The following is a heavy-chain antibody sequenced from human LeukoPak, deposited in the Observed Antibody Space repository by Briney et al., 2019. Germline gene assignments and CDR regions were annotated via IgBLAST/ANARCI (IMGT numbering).Heavy chain of an antibody. CDR2: ISGSGDST. J-gene: IGHJ3*02. CDR3: AKSSHAFGAFDI. D-gene: IGHD3-16*01. Sequence: PGGSLRLSCAAAGFTFRRYGMSWVRQAPGKGLEWVSGISGSGDSTYYADSVKGRFTISRDNSKNTLYLQMNSLRAEDTAVYYCAKSSHAFGAFDIWGQGTMVTVSS. CDR1: GFTFRRYG. V-gene: IGHV3-23*01.